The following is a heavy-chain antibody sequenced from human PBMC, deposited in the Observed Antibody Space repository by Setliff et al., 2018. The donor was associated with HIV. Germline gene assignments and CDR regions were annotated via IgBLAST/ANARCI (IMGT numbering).Heavy chain of an antibody. CDR2: FIPILDIT. CDR3: ARGGLVVATIWDAFDL. D-gene: IGHD2-15*01. J-gene: IGHJ3*01. V-gene: IGHV1-69*10. Sequence: GASVKVSCKASGDTSSTYAINWVRQAPGQGLEWMGQFIPILDITNYAQKFQGRVTITADKSTNTMYMEMTSLTSEDTAVYYCARGGLVVATIWDAFDLWGQGTMVTVSS. CDR1: GDTSSTYA.